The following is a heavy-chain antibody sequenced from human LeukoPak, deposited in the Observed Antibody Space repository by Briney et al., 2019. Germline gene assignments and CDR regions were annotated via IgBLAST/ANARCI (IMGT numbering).Heavy chain of an antibody. CDR2: IYTTGST. CDR3: ARGPYCSTIHRSGCYMDV. CDR1: GGSVSSDSYY. D-gene: IGHD2-2*01. V-gene: IGHV4-61*02. J-gene: IGHJ6*03. Sequence: SQTLSLTCTVSGGSVSSDSYYWSWIRQPAGKGLEWIGRIYTTGSTNYNPSPKSRVTISIDTSKNQFSLKLSSVTAADTAVYYCARGPYCSTIHRSGCYMDVWGKGTTATVSS.